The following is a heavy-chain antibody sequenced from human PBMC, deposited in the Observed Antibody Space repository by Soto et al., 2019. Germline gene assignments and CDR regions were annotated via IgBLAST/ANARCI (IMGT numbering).Heavy chain of an antibody. J-gene: IGHJ4*02. CDR2: TSAFYGNS. CDR1: GYPFSSYG. D-gene: IGHD2-15*01. CDR3: AGLVVAGSPLDY. V-gene: IGHV1-18*04. Sequence: QVHLVQSAAEVKKPGASVTVSCKASGYPFSSYGITWVRQATGQGLEWMGWTSAFYGNSTYSEKFQGRVTMTIDTSTNTAYIDLRSLKSDDTAVYYCAGLVVAGSPLDYWGLGTLVTVSS.